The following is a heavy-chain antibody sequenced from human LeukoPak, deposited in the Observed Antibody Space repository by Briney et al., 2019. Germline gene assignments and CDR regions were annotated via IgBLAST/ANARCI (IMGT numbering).Heavy chain of an antibody. Sequence: PSETLSLTCTVSGGSISSYYWSWIRQPPGKGLEWIGYIYYSGSTNYNPSLKSRVTISVDTSKNQFSLKLSSVTAADTAVYYCARSRSRYNWSTPTHDYWGQGTLVTVSS. CDR2: IYYSGST. V-gene: IGHV4-59*01. CDR1: GGSISSYY. J-gene: IGHJ4*02. D-gene: IGHD1-20*01. CDR3: ARSRSRYNWSTPTHDY.